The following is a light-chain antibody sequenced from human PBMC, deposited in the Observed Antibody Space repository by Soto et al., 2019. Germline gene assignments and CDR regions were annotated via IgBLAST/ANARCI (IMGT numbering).Light chain of an antibody. V-gene: IGKV1-5*01. CDR3: QQNNDYSTWT. Sequence: DIQMTQSPSTLSASVGDRVTITCRASQSISRWLAWYQQKPGKAPKVLIWDASSLQGGVPSRFSGSGSGTEFTLTISSLHPDDFATYYCQQNNDYSTWTFGQGTKVDIK. J-gene: IGKJ1*01. CDR2: DAS. CDR1: QSISRW.